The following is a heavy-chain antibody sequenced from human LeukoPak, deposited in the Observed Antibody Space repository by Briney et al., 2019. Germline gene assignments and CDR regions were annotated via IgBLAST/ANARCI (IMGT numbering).Heavy chain of an antibody. CDR2: VYSGTTT. CDR1: GFIVGDTH. J-gene: IGHJ6*03. D-gene: IGHD5-18*01. CDR3: ARLQGYSLGYQYFYYMDV. V-gene: IGHV3-53*01. Sequence: GGSLRLSCAGSGFIVGDTHMTWVRQAPGKGLELVSLVYSGTTTQYADSVKGRFSISRDHSNNILYLQMNTLRAEDTAVYYCARLQGYSLGYQYFYYMDVWGTGTTVTVSS.